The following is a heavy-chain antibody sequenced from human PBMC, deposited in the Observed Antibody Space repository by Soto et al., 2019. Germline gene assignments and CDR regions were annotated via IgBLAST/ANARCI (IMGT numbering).Heavy chain of an antibody. CDR2: IKQDGSEK. D-gene: IGHD2-2*01. V-gene: IGHV3-7*01. Sequence: PGGSLILSCAASGFTFSGYWMSWVRQAPGKGLEWVANIKQDGSEKYYVDSVKGRFTISRDNAKNSLYLQMNSLRAEDTAVYYCAREAWGSALYCSSTSCYPHAFDIWGQGTMVTVSS. CDR1: GFTFSGYW. CDR3: AREAWGSALYCSSTSCYPHAFDI. J-gene: IGHJ3*02.